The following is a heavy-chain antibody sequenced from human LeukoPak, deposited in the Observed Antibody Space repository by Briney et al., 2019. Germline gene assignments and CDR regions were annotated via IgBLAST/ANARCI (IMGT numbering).Heavy chain of an antibody. CDR1: GYTFTSYG. J-gene: IGHJ4*02. Sequence: GASVKVSCKASGYTFTSYGISWVRQAPGQGLEWMGWINPNSGGTNYAQKFQGRVTMTRDTSISTAYMELSRLRSDDTAVYYCARGMNLAIDYWGQGTLVTVSS. V-gene: IGHV1-2*02. D-gene: IGHD1-14*01. CDR3: ARGMNLAIDY. CDR2: INPNSGGT.